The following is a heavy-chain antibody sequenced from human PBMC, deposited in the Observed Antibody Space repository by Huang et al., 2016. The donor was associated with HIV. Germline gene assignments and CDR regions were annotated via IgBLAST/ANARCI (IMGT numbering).Heavy chain of an antibody. CDR2: INNDGSIT. J-gene: IGHJ3*02. CDR3: ARHRSSGGVEEAFDI. CDR1: GFTFSSYW. V-gene: IGHV3-74*03. Sequence: EVQLVESGGGLVQPGGSLRLSCAASGFTFSSYWMHWVRQAPGKGLGWLSVINNDGSITTYADSVKGRITISRDNARNTMYLQMTTLSAGDTAVYYCARHRSSGGVEEAFDIWGPGTLVTVAS. D-gene: IGHD2-8*02.